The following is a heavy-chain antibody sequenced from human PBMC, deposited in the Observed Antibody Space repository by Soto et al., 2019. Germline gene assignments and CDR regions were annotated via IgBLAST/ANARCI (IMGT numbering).Heavy chain of an antibody. J-gene: IGHJ4*01. V-gene: IGHV3-48*02. CDR1: GFTFSTFS. D-gene: IGHD6-19*01. Sequence: EVQLVESGGGSVQPGGSLRLSCAASGFTFSTFSMHWVRQAPGRGLEWISYISGGGRPISYADSVKGRFTIPRDNARNTLYLQMDRLPHEATAWYYGARDLGWAFDGWGQGTLVTVSS. CDR2: ISGGGRPI. CDR3: ARDLGWAFDG.